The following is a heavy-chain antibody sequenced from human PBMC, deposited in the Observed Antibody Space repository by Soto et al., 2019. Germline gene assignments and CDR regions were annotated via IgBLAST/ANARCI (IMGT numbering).Heavy chain of an antibody. Sequence: SVKVACKASGFAVSGSAVRWVRQARGQRLEWIGWIVVGSGHTNYAQKFQERVTITRDMSTSTAYMDLSSLRSEDTAVYYCAADGYYYASSYAFDTWGQGTKVTVSS. J-gene: IGHJ3*02. CDR3: AADGYYYASSYAFDT. V-gene: IGHV1-58*01. CDR2: IVVGSGHT. D-gene: IGHD3-22*01. CDR1: GFAVSGSA.